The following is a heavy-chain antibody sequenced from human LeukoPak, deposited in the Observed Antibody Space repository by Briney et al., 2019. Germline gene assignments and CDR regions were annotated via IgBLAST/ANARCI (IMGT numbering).Heavy chain of an antibody. CDR1: RFTFSSYE. J-gene: IGHJ3*02. CDR2: ITTSGSTT. Sequence: GGSLRLSCAASRFTFSSYEMNWVRQAPGKGLEWISYITTSGSTTYYADSVKGRFAISRDNAKNSLYLQMNSLRAEDTAVYYCARRETYYYDSGGYSIDAFDIWGQGTMVTVSS. V-gene: IGHV3-48*03. D-gene: IGHD3-22*01. CDR3: ARRETYYYDSGGYSIDAFDI.